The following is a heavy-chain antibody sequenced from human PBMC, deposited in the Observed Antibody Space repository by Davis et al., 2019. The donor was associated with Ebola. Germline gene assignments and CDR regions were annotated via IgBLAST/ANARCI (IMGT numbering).Heavy chain of an antibody. Sequence: ASVKVSCKASGYTFTSYYMHWVRQAPGQGLEWMGIINPSGGSTSYAQKFQGRVTMTRDTSTSTVYMELSSLRSEDTAVYYCARDGVAAQMLGYYYYYYGMDVWGQGTTVTVSS. CDR2: INPSGGST. J-gene: IGHJ6*02. CDR1: GYTFTSYY. V-gene: IGHV1-46*01. CDR3: ARDGVAAQMLGYYYYYYGMDV. D-gene: IGHD6-6*01.